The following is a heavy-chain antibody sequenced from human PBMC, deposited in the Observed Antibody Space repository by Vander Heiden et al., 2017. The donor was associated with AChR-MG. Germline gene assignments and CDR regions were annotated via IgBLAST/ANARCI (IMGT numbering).Heavy chain of an antibody. Sequence: QVQLVQSGAEVKKPGSSVKVSCEASGGTFSSYAFSWVRQAPGQGLEWMGGIIPIFGTANYAKKFQGRVTITADKSTSTAYMELSSLRSEDTAVYYCARGGRYCSSTSCYRWFDPWGQGTLVTVSS. CDR3: ARGGRYCSSTSCYRWFDP. V-gene: IGHV1-69*06. D-gene: IGHD2-2*01. CDR1: GGTFSSYA. J-gene: IGHJ5*02. CDR2: IIPIFGTA.